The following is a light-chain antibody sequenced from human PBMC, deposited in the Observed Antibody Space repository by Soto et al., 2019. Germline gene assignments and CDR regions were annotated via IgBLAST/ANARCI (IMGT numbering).Light chain of an antibody. Sequence: EIVMTQSPATLSVSPGERATLSCRASQSVGTNLAWYQQKPGQAPWLLIYDASSRATGIPARFSGSGSGTEFTLTISSLQSEDFAVYYCQQYNNWPPIAFGQGTRLEIK. V-gene: IGKV3-15*01. CDR3: QQYNNWPPIA. CDR1: QSVGTN. J-gene: IGKJ5*01. CDR2: DAS.